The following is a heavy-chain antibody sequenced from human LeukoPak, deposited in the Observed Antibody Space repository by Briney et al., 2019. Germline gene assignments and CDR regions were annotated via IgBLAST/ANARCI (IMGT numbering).Heavy chain of an antibody. V-gene: IGHV1-3*01. CDR3: ARKEFGHLPGFDY. CDR1: GCTLTNYA. J-gene: IGHJ4*02. D-gene: IGHD3-10*01. CDR2: INPGNGDT. Sequence: ASVKVSCKASGCTLTNYAMHWVRQAPGQSLEWVGYINPGNGDTKSSWQFQGRVTLARDTSTSTVYLDISSLTSEDTAVYFCARKEFGHLPGFDYWGQGTLVTVSS.